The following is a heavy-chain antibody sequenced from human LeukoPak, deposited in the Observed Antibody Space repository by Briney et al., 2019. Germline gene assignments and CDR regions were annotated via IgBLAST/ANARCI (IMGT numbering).Heavy chain of an antibody. Sequence: GASVKVSCKASGYIFTSYNMYWVRQAPGQGLEWMGWINPNSGGTNYAQKFQGRVTMTRDTSISTAYMELSRLRSDDTAVYYCARGDYYGSGSYSSHYFDYWGQGTLVTVSS. CDR3: ARGDYYGSGSYSSHYFDY. J-gene: IGHJ4*02. V-gene: IGHV1-2*02. D-gene: IGHD3-10*01. CDR2: INPNSGGT. CDR1: GYIFTSYN.